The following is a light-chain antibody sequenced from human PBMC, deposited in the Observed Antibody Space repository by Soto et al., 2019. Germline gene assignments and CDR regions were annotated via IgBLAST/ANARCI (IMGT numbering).Light chain of an antibody. CDR2: DTS. V-gene: IGKV3-15*01. Sequence: IGLAQSPEPLSLSPGERATLSCRASQSVSSYLALYQQKPGQAPRLLIYDTSTRATGIPARFSGSGSGTEFTLTISSLQSEDFAVYYCQQYNNWTPITFGQGTRLEIK. CDR1: QSVSSY. CDR3: QQYNNWTPIT. J-gene: IGKJ5*01.